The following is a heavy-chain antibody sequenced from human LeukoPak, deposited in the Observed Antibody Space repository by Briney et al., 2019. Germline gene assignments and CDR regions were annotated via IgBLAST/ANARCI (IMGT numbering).Heavy chain of an antibody. CDR1: GFTFSNYW. J-gene: IGHJ4*02. V-gene: IGHV3-7*01. CDR3: AREPRVIGTTMVKAIVDY. Sequence: GGSLRLSCAASGFTFSNYWMSWVRQAPGKGLEWVASIKQDGSEKYCVDSVKGRFTISRDNAKTSLYLQMNSLRAEDTAVYYCAREPRVIGTTMVKAIVDYWGQGTLVTVSS. CDR2: IKQDGSEK. D-gene: IGHD5-18*01.